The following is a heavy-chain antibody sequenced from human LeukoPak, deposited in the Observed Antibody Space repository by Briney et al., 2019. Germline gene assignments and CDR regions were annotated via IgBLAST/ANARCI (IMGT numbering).Heavy chain of an antibody. Sequence: PGGSLRLSRAASGFTFSRHWMSWVRQAPGKGLEGVGNIREDGNEKYYVDSVRGRFTISRDNARTSVYLEMSSLRAEDTAVYYCARILSRSSYDTMDVWGQGTTVTVSS. D-gene: IGHD3-10*01. CDR1: GFTFSRHW. CDR2: IREDGNEK. CDR3: ARILSRSSYDTMDV. V-gene: IGHV3-7*01. J-gene: IGHJ6*02.